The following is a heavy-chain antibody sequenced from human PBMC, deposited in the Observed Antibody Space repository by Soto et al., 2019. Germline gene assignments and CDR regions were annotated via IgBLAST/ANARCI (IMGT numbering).Heavy chain of an antibody. D-gene: IGHD2-21*02. V-gene: IGHV3-23*01. CDR2: IRASGSST. Sequence: EVHLLESGGGLVQPGGSLRLSCAASGFTSSSYAMSWVRQAPGKGLEWVSLIRASGSSTYYADSVKGRFTISRDNSKNTLDLQMNSLRAEDTAVYYCAKGRDAPEYFQHWGQGTLVTVSS. CDR3: AKGRDAPEYFQH. CDR1: GFTSSSYA. J-gene: IGHJ1*01.